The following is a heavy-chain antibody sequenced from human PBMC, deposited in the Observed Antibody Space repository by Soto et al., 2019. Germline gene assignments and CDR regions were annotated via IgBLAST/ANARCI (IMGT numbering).Heavy chain of an antibody. Sequence: GASVKVSCKASGGTFSSYTISWLRQAPGQGLEWMGRIIPILGIANYAQKFQGRVRITADKSTSTAYMELSSLRSEDAAVYYCAARFGELSFYYYMDVWGKGTTVTVSS. D-gene: IGHD3-10*01. CDR3: AARFGELSFYYYMDV. CDR1: GGTFSSYT. J-gene: IGHJ6*03. CDR2: IIPILGIA. V-gene: IGHV1-69*02.